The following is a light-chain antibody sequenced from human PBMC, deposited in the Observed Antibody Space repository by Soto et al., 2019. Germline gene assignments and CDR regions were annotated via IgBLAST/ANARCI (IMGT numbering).Light chain of an antibody. CDR2: DAS. J-gene: IGKJ1*01. V-gene: IGKV1-5*01. CDR1: QSISSW. Sequence: DIQMTQSPSTLSASVGDRVTITFRASQSISSWLAWYQQKPGKAPKLLIFDASSLERGVPSRFSGSGSGTEFTLTINSLQPDDFATYYCQQYDGYSRTFGQGTKVDI. CDR3: QQYDGYSRT.